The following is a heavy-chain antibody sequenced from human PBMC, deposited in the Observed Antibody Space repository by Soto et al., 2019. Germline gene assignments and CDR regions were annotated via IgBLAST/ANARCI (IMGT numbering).Heavy chain of an antibody. CDR1: GAIVSSNG. J-gene: IGHJ4*02. D-gene: IGHD2-21*01. CDR2: VIPVFATP. CDR3: ATFAQMLTPEVVISTS. V-gene: IGHV1-69*06. Sequence: QVHLVQSGAEVKRPGSSMKVSCKASGAIVSSNGFIWVRQAPGQGLEWMGGVIPVFATPTYAQKFQGRITITADTATNTVYMEITSLRSDDTAVYYCATFAQMLTPEVVISTSWGQGTPVVGSS.